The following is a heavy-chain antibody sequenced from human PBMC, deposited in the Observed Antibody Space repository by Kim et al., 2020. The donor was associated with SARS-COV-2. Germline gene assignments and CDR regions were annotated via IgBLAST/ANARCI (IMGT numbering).Heavy chain of an antibody. D-gene: IGHD1-7*01. CDR3: ARDRPGTTPFDY. J-gene: IGHJ4*02. Sequence: EYAVSLKSRITSNPDTSKNQFYLQLNSVTPEYTAVYYCARDRPGTTPFDYWGQGTLVTVSS. V-gene: IGHV6-1*01.